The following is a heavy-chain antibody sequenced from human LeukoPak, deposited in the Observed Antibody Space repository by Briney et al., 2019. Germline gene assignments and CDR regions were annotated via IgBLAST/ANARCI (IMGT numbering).Heavy chain of an antibody. CDR1: GGTFSSYA. CDR3: AKDLTRITPIAAAGDFDY. J-gene: IGHJ4*02. D-gene: IGHD6-13*01. V-gene: IGHV1-69*05. CDR2: VIPIFGTA. Sequence: SVKVSCKASGGTFSSYAISWVRQAPGQGLEWMGGVIPIFGTANYAQKFQGRVTITTDESTSTAYMELSSLRAEDTAVYYCAKDLTRITPIAAAGDFDYWGQGTLVTVSS.